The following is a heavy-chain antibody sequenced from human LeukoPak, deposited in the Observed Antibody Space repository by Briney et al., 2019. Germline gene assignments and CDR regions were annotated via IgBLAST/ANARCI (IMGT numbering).Heavy chain of an antibody. V-gene: IGHV4-59*12. D-gene: IGHD6-13*01. J-gene: IGHJ6*02. CDR3: ASEQQLADYYYGMDV. CDR2: IYYSGST. Sequence: SETLSLTCTVSGGSISSYYWSWIRQPPGKGLEWIGSIYYSGSTYYNPSLKSRVTISVDTSKNQFSLKLSSVTAADTAVYYCASEQQLADYYYGMDVWGQGTTVTVSS. CDR1: GGSISSYY.